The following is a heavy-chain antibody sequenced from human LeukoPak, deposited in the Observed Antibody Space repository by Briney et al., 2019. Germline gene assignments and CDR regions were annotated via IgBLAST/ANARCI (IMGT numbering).Heavy chain of an antibody. CDR3: VKGVVGATAPAY. CDR2: VFPSGST. D-gene: IGHD2-15*01. V-gene: IGHV4-4*07. Sequence: PSETLSLTCTVSGGSISSYYWSWFRQPAGKGLEWLGRVFPSGSTNYSTSLRSRVSISVDTSKNQFSLNLRSVTAADTAVYYCVKGVVGATAPAYWGQGILVTVSS. CDR1: GGSISSYY. J-gene: IGHJ4*02.